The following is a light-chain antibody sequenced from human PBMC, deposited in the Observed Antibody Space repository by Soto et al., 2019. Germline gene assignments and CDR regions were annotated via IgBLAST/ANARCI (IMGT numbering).Light chain of an antibody. CDR1: SSDVGRYNY. V-gene: IGLV2-14*01. CDR2: EVT. CDR3: SSYTASTILYV. Sequence: QSALTQPASVSGSPGQSITISCIGTSSDVGRYNYVSWYQQHQGKAPKLIIYEVTHRPSEVSNRFSASKSGNTASLTISGLQAEVEAYYYCSSYTASTILYVFGSGTKLTV. J-gene: IGLJ1*01.